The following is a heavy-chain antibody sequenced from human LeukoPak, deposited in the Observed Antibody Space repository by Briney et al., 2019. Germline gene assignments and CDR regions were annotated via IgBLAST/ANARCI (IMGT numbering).Heavy chain of an antibody. V-gene: IGHV4-59*01. CDR1: GASISIYY. Sequence: SETLSLTCTVSGASISIYYWGWIRQPPGKGLETIVYIYYRRSINYNPSLKSRVTISVDTYKNQFSPKLSSVTAADTAVYYCARDASGWLRFEAYYMDVWGKGTTVTVSS. D-gene: IGHD5-12*01. J-gene: IGHJ6*03. CDR2: IYYRRSI. CDR3: ARDASGWLRFEAYYMDV.